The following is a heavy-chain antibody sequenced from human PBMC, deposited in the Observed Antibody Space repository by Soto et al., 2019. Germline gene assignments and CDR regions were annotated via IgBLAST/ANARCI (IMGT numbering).Heavy chain of an antibody. D-gene: IGHD3-16*01. CDR2: ISAYNGNT. CDR3: ARDFTGWPPDGVDS. CDR1: GFTFTSYA. Sequence: QVHLVQSGAEVKTPGASVKVSCKASGFTFTSYAFTWVRQAPGQGLEWMGWISAYNGNTNYARNFRGRVTMTTDSSTRTVYMALRSLTSDDTAVYFCARDFTGWPPDGVDSWGQGTLVSVSA. J-gene: IGHJ4*02. V-gene: IGHV1-18*01.